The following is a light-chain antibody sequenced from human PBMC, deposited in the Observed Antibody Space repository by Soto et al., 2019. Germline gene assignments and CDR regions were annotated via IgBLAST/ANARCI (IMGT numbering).Light chain of an antibody. CDR2: DAS. CDR3: QQYGSSPQT. CDR1: QSVDSRY. J-gene: IGKJ1*01. Sequence: EIVLTQSPGTMSLSPGERATLSCRASQSVDSRYLAWYQQRPGQAPRLLIYDASSRPTGIPDRFSGSGSGTDFTLTISRLEPEDFAVYYCQQYGSSPQTFGQGTRVDIK. V-gene: IGKV3-20*01.